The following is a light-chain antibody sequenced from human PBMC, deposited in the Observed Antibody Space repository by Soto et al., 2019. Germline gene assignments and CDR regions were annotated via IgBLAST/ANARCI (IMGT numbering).Light chain of an antibody. J-gene: IGKJ4*01. CDR1: QTVTNK. V-gene: IGKV3-15*01. CDR2: DAS. Sequence: EIVMTQSPATLSVSPGERVELSCRATQTVTNKLAWYQQKPGQAPRLLIYDASIRATGIPARFSGSGSGTEFTLTISSLQSEDFVLYYCQQYNSWPVTFGGGTKVEIK. CDR3: QQYNSWPVT.